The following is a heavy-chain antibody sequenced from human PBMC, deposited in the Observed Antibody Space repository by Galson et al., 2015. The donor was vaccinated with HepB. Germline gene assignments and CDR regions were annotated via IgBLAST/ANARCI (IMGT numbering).Heavy chain of an antibody. CDR3: AVSGTPGGFDF. V-gene: IGHV3-66*01. CDR2: IESGDKK. CDR1: GFTVSGTY. J-gene: IGHJ3*01. Sequence: SLRLSCAASGFTVSGTYMIWVRQAPGKGLECVSLIESGDKKYYIDSVKGRFTISRDNSLNTMSLQLNSLRAKDSGVYYCAVSGTPGGFDFWGQGTMVTVSS. D-gene: IGHD1-14*01.